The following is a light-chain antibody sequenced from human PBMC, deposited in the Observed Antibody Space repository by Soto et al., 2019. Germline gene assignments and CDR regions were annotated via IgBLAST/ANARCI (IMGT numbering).Light chain of an antibody. Sequence: QSALTQPASVSGSPGQSITISCTGTSSDVGSYNLVSWYQQHPGKAPKLMIYECSKRPSGVSNRFSGSKSGNTASLTISGLQAEDEADYYCCSYAGSSTLVVFGGGTQLTVL. CDR2: ECS. V-gene: IGLV2-23*01. CDR1: SSDVGSYNL. J-gene: IGLJ2*01. CDR3: CSYAGSSTLVV.